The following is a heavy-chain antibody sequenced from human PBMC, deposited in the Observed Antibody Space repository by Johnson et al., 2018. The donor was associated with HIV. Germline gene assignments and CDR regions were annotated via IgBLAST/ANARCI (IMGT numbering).Heavy chain of an antibody. J-gene: IGHJ3*02. CDR1: GFTFSSYA. V-gene: IGHV3-30*04. D-gene: IGHD1-26*01. CDR2: ISYDGSNK. CDR3: ARGGKWGIVGARGAFDS. Sequence: QVQLVESGGGVVQPGRSLRLSCAASGFTFSSYAMHWVRQAPGKGLEWVAVISYDGSNKYYADSVKGRFTISRDNSKNTLYLQMNSLRAEDTAVYDCARGGKWGIVGARGAFDSWGQGTMVTVSS.